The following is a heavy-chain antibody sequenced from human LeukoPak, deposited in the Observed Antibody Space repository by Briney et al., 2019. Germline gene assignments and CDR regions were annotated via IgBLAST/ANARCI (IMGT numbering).Heavy chain of an antibody. J-gene: IGHJ6*02. CDR2: IDYSGST. V-gene: IGHV4-39*07. D-gene: IGHD1-7*01. CDR3: ARDRGRNWNYVYGNYYYGMDV. CDR1: GGSINSNYYY. Sequence: PSETLSLTCTVSGGSINSNYYYWGWIRQPPGKGLEWIGSIDYSGSTYYNPSLKSRVTISVDTSKNQFSLKLSSVTAADTAVYYCARDRGRNWNYVYGNYYYGMDVWGQGTTVTVSS.